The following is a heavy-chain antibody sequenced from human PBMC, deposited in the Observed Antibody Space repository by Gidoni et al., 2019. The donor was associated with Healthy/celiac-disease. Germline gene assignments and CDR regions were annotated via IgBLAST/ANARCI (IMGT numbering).Heavy chain of an antibody. V-gene: IGHV3-66*01. D-gene: IGHD3-10*01. CDR2: IYSGGST. Sequence: EVQLVGSGGGLVKHGGSLRLSCEASGFTVSSNYMSWVRQAPGKGLEGVSVIYSGGSTYYADSVKGRFTISRDNSKNTLYLQMNSLRAEDTAVYYCARVSGYFDYWGQGTLVTVSS. CDR3: ARVSGYFDY. CDR1: GFTVSSNY. J-gene: IGHJ4*02.